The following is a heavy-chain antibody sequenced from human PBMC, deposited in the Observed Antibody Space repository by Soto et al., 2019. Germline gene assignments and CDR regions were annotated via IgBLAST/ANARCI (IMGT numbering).Heavy chain of an antibody. CDR1: GASIIISPYY. CDR3: ARADSYDKVDY. V-gene: IGHV4-61*01. J-gene: IGHJ4*02. Sequence: QVQLRESGPGLVKPSETLSLTCTVSGASIIISPYYWSWIRQPPGKGLEWIGTIYYSGDNMYNPPLKSRVSISTDTSKNQISLKLTSVTAADTAMYYCARADSYDKVDYWGQGSLVAVSS. CDR2: IYYSGDN. D-gene: IGHD2-21*01.